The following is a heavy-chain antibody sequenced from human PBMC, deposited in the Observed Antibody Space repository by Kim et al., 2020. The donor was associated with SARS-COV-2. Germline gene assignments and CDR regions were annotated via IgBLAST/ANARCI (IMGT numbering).Heavy chain of an antibody. V-gene: IGHV3-74*03. Sequence: TYADSVKGRFTISRDNAKNTLYLQMNSLGVEDTAVFYCVRGYFYGMAVWGQGTTVTVSS. J-gene: IGHJ6*02. D-gene: IGHD3-9*01. CDR3: VRGYFYGMAV.